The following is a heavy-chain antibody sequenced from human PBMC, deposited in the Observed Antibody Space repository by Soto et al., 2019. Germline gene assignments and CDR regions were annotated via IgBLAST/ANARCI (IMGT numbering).Heavy chain of an antibody. CDR2: INHSSST. Sequence: QVQLQQWGAGLLKPSETLSLTCAVYGGSFSGYYWTWIRQPPGTGLEWIGEINHSSSTNYSPSLKSRVTISVDTSKNQFSLKLTSLTAADTAVYYCARDKITGLFDYWGQGNLVTVSA. J-gene: IGHJ4*02. CDR3: ARDKITGLFDY. V-gene: IGHV4-34*01. CDR1: GGSFSGYY. D-gene: IGHD2-8*02.